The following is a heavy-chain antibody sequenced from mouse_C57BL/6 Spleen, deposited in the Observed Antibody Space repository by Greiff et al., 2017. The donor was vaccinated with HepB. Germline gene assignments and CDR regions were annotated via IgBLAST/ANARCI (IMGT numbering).Heavy chain of an antibody. V-gene: IGHV1-69*01. D-gene: IGHD1-1*01. Sequence: QVQLQQPGAELVMPGASVKLSCKASGYTFTSYWMHWVKQRPGQGLEWIGEIDPSDSYTNYNQKFKGKSTLTVDKSSSTAYMQLSSLTSEDSAVYYCASPSYYGSSFWYVDVWGTGTTVTVSS. CDR1: GYTFTSYW. J-gene: IGHJ1*03. CDR3: ASPSYYGSSFWYVDV. CDR2: IDPSDSYT.